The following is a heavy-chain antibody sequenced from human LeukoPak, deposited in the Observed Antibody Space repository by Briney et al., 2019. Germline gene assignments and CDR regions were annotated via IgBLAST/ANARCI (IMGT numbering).Heavy chain of an antibody. CDR2: IRSKAYGGTT. Sequence: GGSLRLSCTASGFTFGDYAMSWVRQAPGKGLEWVGFIRSKAYGGTTEYAASVKGRFTISRDDSKSIAYLQMNSLKTEDTAVYYCTRGDYYDSSEFDYWGQGTLVTVSS. D-gene: IGHD3-22*01. V-gene: IGHV3-49*04. CDR3: TRGDYYDSSEFDY. CDR1: GFTFGDYA. J-gene: IGHJ4*02.